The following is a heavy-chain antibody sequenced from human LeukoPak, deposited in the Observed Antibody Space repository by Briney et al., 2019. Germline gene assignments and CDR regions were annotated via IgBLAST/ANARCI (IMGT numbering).Heavy chain of an antibody. D-gene: IGHD4/OR15-4a*01. Sequence: NPGGSLRLSCAASGFTFTYAWMSWVRQAPGKGLEWVGRIKSIRDGGTAEFAAPVKGRFSISRDDSKNTLFLQMNSLKTEDTGVYYCTTYNYGAFDDWGQGTLVTVSS. CDR2: IKSIRDGGTA. CDR1: GFTFTYAW. J-gene: IGHJ4*02. CDR3: TTYNYGAFDD. V-gene: IGHV3-15*01.